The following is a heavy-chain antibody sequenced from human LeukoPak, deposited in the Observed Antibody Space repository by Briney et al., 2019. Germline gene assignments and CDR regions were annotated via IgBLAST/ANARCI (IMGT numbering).Heavy chain of an antibody. CDR2: ISSSSSYI. J-gene: IGHJ5*02. CDR3: ARQGSGSLTWFDP. D-gene: IGHD3-10*01. CDR1: GFTLWSYA. V-gene: IGHV3-21*01. Sequence: GGSLRLSCAVSGFTLWSYAMNWVRQAPGKGLEWVSSISSSSSYIYYADSVKGRFTISRDSAKNSLYLQMNSLRAEDTAVYYCARQGSGSLTWFDPWGQGSLVTVSS.